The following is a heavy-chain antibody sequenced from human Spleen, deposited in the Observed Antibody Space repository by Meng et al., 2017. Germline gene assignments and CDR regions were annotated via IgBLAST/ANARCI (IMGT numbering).Heavy chain of an antibody. CDR2: FSSPPSP. Sequence: LSLPFPVSLSSFPPPPSSCSSLPPPPGPSLYFLPSFSSPPSPSYTPSFTSLATISVDSSKNQFSLKLSSVTAADTAVYYCAREAWSRGYFDLWGRGTLVTVSS. CDR1: LSSFPPPPSS. V-gene: IGHV4-31*01. CDR3: AREAWSRGYFDL. J-gene: IGHJ2*01.